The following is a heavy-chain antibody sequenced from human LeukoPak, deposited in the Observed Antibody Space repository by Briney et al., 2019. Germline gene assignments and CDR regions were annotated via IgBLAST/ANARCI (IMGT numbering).Heavy chain of an antibody. V-gene: IGHV4-4*02. CDR1: LDSTTSNFW. CDR2: IHRSGSP. CDR3: AREILGGFNPGAY. D-gene: IGHD1-14*01. J-gene: IGHJ4*02. Sequence: NPSETLSLTCTVSLDSTTSNFWSWVRQPPGKSLEWIGEIHRSGSPNYNPSLQSRVTILIDRSRNQIVLELSSVSAADTAVYYCAREILGGFNPGAYWGQGTLVTVSS.